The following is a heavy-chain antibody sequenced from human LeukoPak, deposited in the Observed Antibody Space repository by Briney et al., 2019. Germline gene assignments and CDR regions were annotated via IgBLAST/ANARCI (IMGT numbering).Heavy chain of an antibody. CDR2: ISRDSDNT. V-gene: IGHV3-9*01. CDR3: AKTSGKSYFYYGMDV. Sequence: GRSLRLSRAASGFTFEDYAMHWVRQAPGKGLEWVSGISRDSDNTGYADSVKGRFTISRDNTESFLYLQLNSLGPEDTALYYCAKTSGKSYFYYGMDVWGHGTTVTVSS. J-gene: IGHJ6*02. D-gene: IGHD3-10*01. CDR1: GFTFEDYA.